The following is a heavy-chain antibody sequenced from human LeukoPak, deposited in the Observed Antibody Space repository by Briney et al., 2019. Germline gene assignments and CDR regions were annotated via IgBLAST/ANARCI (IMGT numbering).Heavy chain of an antibody. V-gene: IGHV3-21*01. CDR1: GFTFSNYN. J-gene: IGHJ4*02. Sequence: GGSLRLSCAASGFTFSNYNMNWVRQSPGKGLEWVSSISSGGSSIYYADSVKGRFTISRDNAKNSLYLQMNSPRTEDTAVYYCASSTAIGYWGQGTLVTVSS. CDR2: ISSGGSSI. CDR3: ASSTAIGY.